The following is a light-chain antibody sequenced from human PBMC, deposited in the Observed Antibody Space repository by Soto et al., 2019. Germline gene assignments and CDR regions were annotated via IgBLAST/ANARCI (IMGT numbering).Light chain of an antibody. V-gene: IGKV1-33*01. Sequence: DVQMTQSPPSLSASVGDRITITCQASQDIGKILNWYQQKPGKAPKILIYDGPNLETGVPGRFSGGGSGTHFTLTISSLQPEDIGTYYCQQYYNFVCTFGPGTKVDLK. CDR3: QQYYNFVCT. CDR1: QDIGKI. CDR2: DGP. J-gene: IGKJ3*01.